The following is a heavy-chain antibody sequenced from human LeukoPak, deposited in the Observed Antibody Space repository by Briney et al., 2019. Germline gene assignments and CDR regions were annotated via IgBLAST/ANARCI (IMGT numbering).Heavy chain of an antibody. J-gene: IGHJ5*02. D-gene: IGHD3-10*01. CDR1: AYTFTNYA. Sequence: GASVKVSCKASAYTFTNYAISWVRQAPGQGLEWLGWINSYDGNTKYAQMLQDRVTMTTDTSTSTAYMELRSLRSDDTAVYYCARVGRLLGGWFDPWGQGTLVTVSP. CDR3: ARVGRLLGGWFDP. CDR2: INSYDGNT. V-gene: IGHV1-18*01.